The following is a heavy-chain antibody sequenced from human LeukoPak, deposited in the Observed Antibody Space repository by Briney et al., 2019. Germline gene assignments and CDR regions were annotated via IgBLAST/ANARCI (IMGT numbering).Heavy chain of an antibody. D-gene: IGHD4-17*01. CDR2: IYTSGST. V-gene: IGHV4-4*07. J-gene: IGHJ4*02. Sequence: SETPSLTCTVSGGSISSYYWSWIRQPAGKGLEWIGRIYTSGSTNYNPSLKSRVTMSVDTSKNQFSLKLSSVTAADTAVYYCARGRFYGDYVDYWGQGTLVTVSS. CDR1: GGSISSYY. CDR3: ARGRFYGDYVDY.